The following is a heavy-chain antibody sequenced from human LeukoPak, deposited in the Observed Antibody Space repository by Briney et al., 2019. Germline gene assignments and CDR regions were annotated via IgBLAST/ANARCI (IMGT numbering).Heavy chain of an antibody. D-gene: IGHD2-2*01. CDR1: GFTFSTYN. CDR2: IGSSGRDI. V-gene: IGHV3-21*04. Sequence: KPGGSLRLSCAASGFTFSTYNMHWVRQAPGKGLEWVAFIGSSGRDIYYADSLKGRFTVARDNAKNSLYLQMNSLRAEDTAVYYCAKDAPTVPAAMELDAFDIWGQGTMVTVSS. J-gene: IGHJ3*02. CDR3: AKDAPTVPAAMELDAFDI.